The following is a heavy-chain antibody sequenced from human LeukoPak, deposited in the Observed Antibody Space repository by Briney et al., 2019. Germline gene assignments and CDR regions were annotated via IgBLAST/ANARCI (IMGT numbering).Heavy chain of an antibody. V-gene: IGHV3-43*02. CDR1: GFTFDDYA. J-gene: IGHJ4*02. D-gene: IGHD4-17*01. CDR2: ISGDGGST. CDR3: ARGLYGDYPSAY. Sequence: GGSLRLSCAPSGFTFDDYAMHWVRQAPGKGLEWVSLISGDGGSTYYADSVKGRFTISRDNTENSLYLQMNSLRDDDTAVYYCARGLYGDYPSAYWGQGTLVTVSS.